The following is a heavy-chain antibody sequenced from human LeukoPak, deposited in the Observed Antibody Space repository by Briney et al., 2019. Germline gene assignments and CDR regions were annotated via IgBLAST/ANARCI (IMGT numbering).Heavy chain of an antibody. D-gene: IGHD6-13*01. J-gene: IGHJ6*03. CDR1: AGSISSYY. CDR2: IDHSGST. Sequence: PSETLSLTCSVSAGSISSYYWSWIRQPPGKGLEWIGEIDHSGSTNYNPSLKSRVTISVDTSKNQFSLKLSSVTAADTAVYYCARDSSSSWYEGWGYYYYYMDVWGKGTTVTISS. V-gene: IGHV4-34*01. CDR3: ARDSSSSWYEGWGYYYYYMDV.